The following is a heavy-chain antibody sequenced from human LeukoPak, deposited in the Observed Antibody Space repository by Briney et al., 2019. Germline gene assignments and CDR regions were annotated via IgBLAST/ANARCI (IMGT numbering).Heavy chain of an antibody. Sequence: GGSLRLSCAASGFTFSSYAMHWVRQAPGKGLEWVAVISYDGSNKYYADSVKGRFTISRDNSKNTLCLQMNSLRAEDTAVYYCARQLGYCSSTSCTWGGYYFDYWGQGTLVTVSS. J-gene: IGHJ4*02. CDR2: ISYDGSNK. CDR1: GFTFSSYA. D-gene: IGHD2-2*01. CDR3: ARQLGYCSSTSCTWGGYYFDY. V-gene: IGHV3-30*04.